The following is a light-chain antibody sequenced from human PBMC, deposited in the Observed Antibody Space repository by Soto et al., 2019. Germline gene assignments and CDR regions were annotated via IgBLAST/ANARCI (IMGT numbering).Light chain of an antibody. J-gene: IGKJ1*01. Sequence: EVVLTHSPDTLSFPPVERATLSFSASQSISSYLAWYQQKPGQAPRLLIYDASSRATGIPARFSGSGSGTDFTLTISSLEPEDFAAYYCQQLTDWPPQWKFGQGTKVDIK. V-gene: IGKV3-11*01. CDR3: QQLTDWPPQWK. CDR2: DAS. CDR1: QSISSY.